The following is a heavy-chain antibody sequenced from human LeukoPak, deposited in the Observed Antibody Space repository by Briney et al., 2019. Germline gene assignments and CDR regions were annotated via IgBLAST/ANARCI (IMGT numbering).Heavy chain of an antibody. D-gene: IGHD6-19*01. CDR2: FDPEDGET. V-gene: IGHV1-24*01. CDR3: ATVLAVAGTGGFDY. Sequence: ASVKVSCKVSGYTLTELSMHWVRQAPGKGLEWMGGFDPEDGETIYAQKFQGRVTMTEDTSTDTAYMELSSLRSEDTAVYCCATVLAVAGTGGFDYWGQGTLVTVSS. CDR1: GYTLTELS. J-gene: IGHJ4*02.